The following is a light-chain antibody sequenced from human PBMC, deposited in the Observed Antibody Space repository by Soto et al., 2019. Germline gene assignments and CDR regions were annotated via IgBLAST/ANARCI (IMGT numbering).Light chain of an antibody. J-gene: IGKJ5*01. CDR2: AAS. V-gene: IGKV1-12*01. Sequence: DIQMTQSPSSVSASVGDRVTITCRSSEDTSTWLAWYQQKPGKAPKLLIYAASSLQSGVPSRFSGSGSGTDFTLTISGLQPEDFATYYCQHADSFPLITFGQGTRLEIK. CDR1: EDTSTW. CDR3: QHADSFPLIT.